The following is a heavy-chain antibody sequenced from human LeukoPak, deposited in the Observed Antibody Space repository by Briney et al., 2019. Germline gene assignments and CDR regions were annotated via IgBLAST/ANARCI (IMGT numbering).Heavy chain of an antibody. Sequence: GGSLRLSCAASGFTFSSYAMSWVRQAPGKGLEWVSGISGSGGRTDYADSVKGRFIISRDNSKNTLYLQMNSLRADDTAVYYCAKSSNYYDSSGLDYWGQGTLVTVSS. CDR2: ISGSGGRT. V-gene: IGHV3-23*01. CDR1: GFTFSSYA. J-gene: IGHJ4*02. CDR3: AKSSNYYDSSGLDY. D-gene: IGHD3-22*01.